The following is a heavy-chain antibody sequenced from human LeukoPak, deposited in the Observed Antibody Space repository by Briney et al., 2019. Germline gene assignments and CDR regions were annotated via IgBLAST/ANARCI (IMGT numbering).Heavy chain of an antibody. Sequence: GGSLRLSCAASGFTFSGSAMHWVRQASGKGLEWVGRIRSKANSYATAYAASVKGRFTISRDDSKNTAYLQMNSLKTEDTAVYYCIPYYYGSGSSYNWFDPWGQGTLVTVSS. CDR2: IRSKANSYAT. J-gene: IGHJ5*02. D-gene: IGHD3-10*01. CDR1: GFTFSGSA. V-gene: IGHV3-73*01. CDR3: IPYYYGSGSSYNWFDP.